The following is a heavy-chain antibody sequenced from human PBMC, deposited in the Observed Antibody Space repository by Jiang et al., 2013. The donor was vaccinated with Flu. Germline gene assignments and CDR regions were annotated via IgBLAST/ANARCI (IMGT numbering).Heavy chain of an antibody. CDR3: ARDQVAGAALAGFDY. Sequence: VQLLESGGGLVKPGGSLRLSCAASGFTFSSYSMNWVRQAPGKGLEWVSSISSSSSYIYYADSVKGRFTISRDNAKNSLYLQMNSLRAEDTAVYYCARDQVAGAALAGFDYWGQGTLVTVSS. CDR1: GFTFSSYS. CDR2: ISSSSSYI. D-gene: IGHD1-26*01. V-gene: IGHV3-21*01. J-gene: IGHJ4*02.